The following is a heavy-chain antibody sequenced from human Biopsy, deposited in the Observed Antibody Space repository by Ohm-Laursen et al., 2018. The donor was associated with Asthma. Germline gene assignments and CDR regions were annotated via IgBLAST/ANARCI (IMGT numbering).Heavy chain of an antibody. CDR1: GGTFSNFA. V-gene: IGHV1-69*13. CDR2: IMTVFGTT. CDR3: ARCQVGYSSGWSLLLKKIYYSGMDV. Sequence: VKISCKAPGGTFSNFAISWVRQAPGQGLEWLGGIMTVFGTTNYAQKFQDRVTITADESTSTAYMEVTSLRSEDTAIYYCARCQVGYSSGWSLLLKKIYYSGMDVWGQGTAVTVSS. D-gene: IGHD6-19*01. J-gene: IGHJ6*02.